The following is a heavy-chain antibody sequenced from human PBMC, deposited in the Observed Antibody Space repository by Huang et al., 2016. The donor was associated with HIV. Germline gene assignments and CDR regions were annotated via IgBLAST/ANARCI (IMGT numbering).Heavy chain of an antibody. D-gene: IGHD3-22*01. CDR3: ATSTPMLGESGGWSGKVVITENVPYVD. CDR2: LGPIVGSA. CDR1: GDSFTSLP. J-gene: IGHJ4*02. Sequence: QVHLVQSGAEVKKPGSSVKVSCKASGDSFTSLPINWVRQAPGQGLECVGGLGPIVGSATYEQKFRGRVTIAAGGSTSTSYMELSRLRSDDTAMYYWATSTPMLGESGGWSGKVVITENVPYVDWGQGTLVTVSS. V-gene: IGHV1-69*01.